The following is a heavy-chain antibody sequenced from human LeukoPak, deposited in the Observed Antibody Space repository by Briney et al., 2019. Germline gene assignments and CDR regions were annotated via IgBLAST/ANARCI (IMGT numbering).Heavy chain of an antibody. CDR2: ITGSSGST. J-gene: IGHJ4*02. Sequence: PGGSLRLSCVASGLTFSSHAMTWVRQTPGKGLEWVSGITGSSGSTYHAESVKGRFTISRDNSKNTLYLQMNNLRAEDTAIYYCASRPPSETYFGVFDYWGQGTLVTVSS. V-gene: IGHV3-23*01. CDR1: GLTFSSHA. D-gene: IGHD1-26*01. CDR3: ASRPPSETYFGVFDY.